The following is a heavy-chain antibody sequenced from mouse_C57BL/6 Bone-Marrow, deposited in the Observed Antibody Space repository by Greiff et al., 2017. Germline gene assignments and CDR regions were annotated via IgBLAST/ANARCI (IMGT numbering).Heavy chain of an antibody. CDR1: GFTFTDYY. J-gene: IGHJ1*03. V-gene: IGHV7-3*01. CDR2: IRNKANGYTT. CDR3: ARYTPWYFDV. Sequence: EVKLVESGGGLVQPGGSLSLSCAASGFTFTDYYMSWVRQPPGKALEWLGFIRNKANGYTTESRASVKGRFTISRDNSQSILYLQMNALRAEDRATYYCARYTPWYFDVWGTGTTVTVSS.